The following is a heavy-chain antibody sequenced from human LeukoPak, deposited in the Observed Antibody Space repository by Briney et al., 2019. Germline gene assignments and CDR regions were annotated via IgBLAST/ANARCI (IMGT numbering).Heavy chain of an antibody. J-gene: IGHJ4*02. D-gene: IGHD4-23*01. CDR2: IYYDGST. CDR1: GGSISSSSYY. CDR3: ARRRWGLDY. V-gene: IGHV4-39*01. Sequence: SETLSLTCTVSGGSISSSSYYWGWIRQPPGKGLEWIGSIYYDGSTYYNPSLKSRVTISVDTSKNQFSLKLTSVTATDTAVYYCARRRWGLDYWGQGTLVTVSS.